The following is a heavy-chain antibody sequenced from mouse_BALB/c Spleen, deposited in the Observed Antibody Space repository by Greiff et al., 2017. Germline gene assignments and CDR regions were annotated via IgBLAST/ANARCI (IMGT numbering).Heavy chain of an antibody. Sequence: EVKVVESGGGLVKPGGSLKLSCAASGFTFSSYAMSWVRQSPEKRLEWVAEISSGGSYTYYPDTVTGRFTISRDNAKNTLYLEMSSLRSEDTAMYYCARGYYGYWYFDVWGAGTTVTVSS. V-gene: IGHV5-9-4*01. D-gene: IGHD1-1*01. CDR1: GFTFSSYA. J-gene: IGHJ1*01. CDR3: ARGYYGYWYFDV. CDR2: ISSGGSYT.